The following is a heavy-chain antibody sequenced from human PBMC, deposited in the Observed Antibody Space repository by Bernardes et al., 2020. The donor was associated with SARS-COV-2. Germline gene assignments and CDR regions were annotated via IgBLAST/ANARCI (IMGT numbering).Heavy chain of an antibody. J-gene: IGHJ4*02. Sequence: SETLSLTCTVSGGSISSYYWSWIRQPPGKGLEWIGYIYYSGSTNYNPSLKSRVTISVDTSKNQFSLKLSSVTAADTAVYYCASGGWGSSGNWGQGTLVTVSS. V-gene: IGHV4-59*01. CDR1: GGSISSYY. D-gene: IGHD3-22*01. CDR2: IYYSGST. CDR3: ASGGWGSSGN.